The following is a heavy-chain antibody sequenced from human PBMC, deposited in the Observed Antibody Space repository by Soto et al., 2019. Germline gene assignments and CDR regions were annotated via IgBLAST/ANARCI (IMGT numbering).Heavy chain of an antibody. CDR2: ISSSGSTI. CDR3: ARIAYYDFWSGYQNAFDI. J-gene: IGHJ3*02. D-gene: IGHD3-3*01. V-gene: IGHV3-11*01. Sequence: GGSLRLSCAASGFTFSDYYMSWIRQAPGKGLEWVSYISSSGSTIYYADSVKGRFTISRDNAKNSLYLQMNSLRAEDTAVYYCARIAYYDFWSGYQNAFDIWGQGTMVTVSS. CDR1: GFTFSDYY.